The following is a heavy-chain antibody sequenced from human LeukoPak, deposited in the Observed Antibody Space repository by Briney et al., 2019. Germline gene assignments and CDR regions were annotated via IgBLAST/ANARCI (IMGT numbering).Heavy chain of an antibody. CDR3: AKDRYGDYSFDS. J-gene: IGHJ4*02. Sequence: PGGSLRLSCAASGFTFSTCGMNWVRKAPGKGLKWVSFISGSGSSIYHADSVKGRFTISRDNSNNTLYLQMNSLRAEDTAVYYCAKDRYGDYSFDSWGQGALVTVSS. V-gene: IGHV3-23*01. CDR2: ISGSGSSI. CDR1: GFTFSTCG. D-gene: IGHD4-17*01.